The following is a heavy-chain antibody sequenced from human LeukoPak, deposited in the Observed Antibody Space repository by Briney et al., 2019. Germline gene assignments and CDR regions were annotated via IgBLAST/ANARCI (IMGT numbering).Heavy chain of an antibody. CDR3: AKDVSTVVVADEY. CDR1: GFTFNSYW. V-gene: IGHV3-7*05. J-gene: IGHJ4*02. D-gene: IGHD4-23*01. Sequence: PGGSLRLSCAASGFTFNSYWMSWVRQAPGKGLEWVASIKRDGSDTHYVDSVKGRFTISRDNINNILYLQMNSLRAEDTAVYYCAKDVSTVVVADEYWGQGTLVTVSS. CDR2: IKRDGSDT.